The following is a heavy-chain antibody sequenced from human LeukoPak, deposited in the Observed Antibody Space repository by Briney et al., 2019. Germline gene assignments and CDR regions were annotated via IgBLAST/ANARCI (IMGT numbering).Heavy chain of an antibody. V-gene: IGHV3-30-3*01. CDR1: GFTFSSYA. CDR3: AKDRQRWLQDY. CDR2: ISYDGSNK. J-gene: IGHJ4*02. D-gene: IGHD5-24*01. Sequence: GGSLRLSCAASGFTFSSYAMHWVRQAPGKGLEWVAVISYDGSNKYYADSVKGRFTISRDNSKNTLYLQMNSLRAEDTAVYYCAKDRQRWLQDYWGQGTLVTVSS.